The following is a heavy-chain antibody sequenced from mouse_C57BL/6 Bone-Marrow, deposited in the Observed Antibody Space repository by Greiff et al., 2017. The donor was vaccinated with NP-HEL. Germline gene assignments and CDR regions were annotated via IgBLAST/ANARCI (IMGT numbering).Heavy chain of an antibody. J-gene: IGHJ3*01. CDR3: TTEVYSNCSY. D-gene: IGHD2-5*01. Sequence: VQLKESGAELVRPGASVKLSCTASGFNIKDDYMHWVKQRPEQGLEWIGWIDPENGDTEYASKFQGKATITADTSSNTAYLQLSSLTSEDTAVYYCTTEVYSNCSYWGQGTLVTVSA. CDR1: GFNIKDDY. CDR2: IDPENGDT. V-gene: IGHV14-4*01.